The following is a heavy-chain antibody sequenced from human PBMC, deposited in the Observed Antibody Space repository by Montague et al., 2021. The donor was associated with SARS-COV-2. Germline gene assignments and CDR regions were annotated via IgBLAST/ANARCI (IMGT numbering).Heavy chain of an antibody. CDR2: IYTSGST. V-gene: IGHV4-61*02. CDR1: GGSISSGSYY. Sequence: TLSLTCTVSGGSISSGSYYWSWIRQPAGKGLEWIGRIYTSGSTNYNPSLKSRVTISVDTSKNQFSLKLSSVTAADTAVYYCARDPLNYYDSSGLLLDWYFDLWGRGTLVTVSS. D-gene: IGHD3-22*01. J-gene: IGHJ2*01. CDR3: ARDPLNYYDSSGLLLDWYFDL.